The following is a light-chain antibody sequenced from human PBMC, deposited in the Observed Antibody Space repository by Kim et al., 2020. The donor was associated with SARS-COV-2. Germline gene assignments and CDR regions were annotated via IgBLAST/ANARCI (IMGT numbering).Light chain of an antibody. Sequence: VAPGTKASINCVGEKLRDRYTSRYQQKPGQFPVLVIYDDTKRPSGIPERFSGSNSGNTATLTISGTQAMDEADYYCQAWDSSTFYVFGTGTKVTVL. CDR1: KLRDRY. CDR3: QAWDSSTFYV. CDR2: DDT. J-gene: IGLJ1*01. V-gene: IGLV3-1*01.